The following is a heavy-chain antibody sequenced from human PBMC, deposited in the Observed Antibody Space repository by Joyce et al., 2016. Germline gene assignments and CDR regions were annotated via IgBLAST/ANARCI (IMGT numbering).Heavy chain of an antibody. CDR2: ISSSSSFI. CDR1: GFIFSSYS. D-gene: IGHD6-13*01. CDR3: ARDSPAPDLIAAAGSGDFDS. V-gene: IGHV3-21*01. J-gene: IGHJ4*02. Sequence: EVQLVESGGGLVKPGGSLRLSCAASGFIFSSYSMNWVRQAPGKGPECVASISSSSSFIYDADSGKGRVTISRDNAKSSLYLQMSSLRAEDTAVYYCARDSPAPDLIAAAGSGDFDSWGQGTLVTVSS.